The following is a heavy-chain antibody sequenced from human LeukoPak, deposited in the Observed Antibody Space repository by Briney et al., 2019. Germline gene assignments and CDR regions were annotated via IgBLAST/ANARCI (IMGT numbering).Heavy chain of an antibody. CDR3: VRDDDRYSIDY. Sequence: GGSLRLSCAASGFTFSSYWMHWVRQAPGKGLVWVSRINGDGSRTNCADSVKGRFTISRDNAENTLYLQMNSLRVEDTGIYYCVRDDDRYSIDYWGQGTRVTVSS. J-gene: IGHJ4*02. V-gene: IGHV3-74*01. CDR1: GFTFSSYW. D-gene: IGHD1-1*01. CDR2: INGDGSRT.